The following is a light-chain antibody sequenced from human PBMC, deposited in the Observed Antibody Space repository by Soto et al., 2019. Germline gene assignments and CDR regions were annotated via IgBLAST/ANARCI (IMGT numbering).Light chain of an antibody. J-gene: IGLJ2*01. CDR2: GNN. Sequence: QSVLTQPPSVSGAPGQRVTISCTGSSSNIGAGYDVHWYQQLPGTAPKLLIYGNNNRPTGVPYRFSGSKSGTSASLAITGLQAEDAADYYCQSYDSSLSGKVFGGGTKLTVL. CDR1: SSNIGAGYD. CDR3: QSYDSSLSGKV. V-gene: IGLV1-40*01.